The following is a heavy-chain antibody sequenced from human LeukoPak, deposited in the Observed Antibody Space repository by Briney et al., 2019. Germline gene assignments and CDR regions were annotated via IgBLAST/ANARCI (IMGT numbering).Heavy chain of an antibody. V-gene: IGHV1-8*01. CDR3: ARDPAHMVRGALSYGMDV. D-gene: IGHD3-10*01. J-gene: IGHJ6*02. Sequence: GSVKVSCKASGYTFTSYDINWVRQATGQGLEWMGWMNPNSGNTGYAQKFQGRVTMTRNTSISTAYMELSSLRSEDTAVYYCARDPAHMVRGALSYGMDVWGQGTTVTVSS. CDR1: GYTFTSYD. CDR2: MNPNSGNT.